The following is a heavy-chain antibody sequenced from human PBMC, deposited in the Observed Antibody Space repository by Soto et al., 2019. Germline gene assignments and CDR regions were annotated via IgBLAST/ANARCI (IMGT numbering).Heavy chain of an antibody. CDR2: INPNSGGT. V-gene: IGHV1-2*04. CDR3: ARVWGPYYGSGSYYYYYGMDV. D-gene: IGHD3-10*01. Sequence: ASVKASCKASGDTFTGYYMHWVRQAPGQGLEWLGWINPNSGGTNYAQKFQGWVTMTRDTSISTAYMELSRLRSDDTAVYYCARVWGPYYGSGSYYYYYGMDVCGQGTTVTVSS. J-gene: IGHJ6*02. CDR1: GDTFTGYY.